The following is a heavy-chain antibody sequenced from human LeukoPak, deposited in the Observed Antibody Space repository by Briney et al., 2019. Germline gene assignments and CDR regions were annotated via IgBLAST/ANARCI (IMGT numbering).Heavy chain of an antibody. V-gene: IGHV3-23*01. J-gene: IGHJ6*02. CDR2: ISGSGGST. D-gene: IGHD2-15*01. CDR1: GFTFNSYA. Sequence: PGGSLRLSCAASGFTFNSYAMSWVRQAPGKGLEWVSAISGSGGSTYYADSVKGRFTISRDNSKNTLYLQMNSLRAEDTAVYYCAKDGRYCSGGSPCWVYYYGMDVWGQGTTVTVSS. CDR3: AKDGRYCSGGSPCWVYYYGMDV.